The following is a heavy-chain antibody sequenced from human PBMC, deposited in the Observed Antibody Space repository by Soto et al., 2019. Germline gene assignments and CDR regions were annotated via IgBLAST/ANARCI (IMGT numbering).Heavy chain of an antibody. Sequence: LRLSCAASGFTVSSNYMSWVRQAPGKGLEWVSVIYSGGSTYYADSVKGRFTISRDNSKNTLYLQMNSLRAEDTAVYYCARVGPDYYDSSGPGDYWGQGTLVTVSS. CDR1: GFTVSSNY. CDR2: IYSGGST. J-gene: IGHJ4*02. D-gene: IGHD3-22*01. V-gene: IGHV3-53*01. CDR3: ARVGPDYYDSSGPGDY.